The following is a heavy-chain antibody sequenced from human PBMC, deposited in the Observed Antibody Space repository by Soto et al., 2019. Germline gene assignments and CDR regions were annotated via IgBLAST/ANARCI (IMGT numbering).Heavy chain of an antibody. D-gene: IGHD2-21*02. J-gene: IGHJ6*02. Sequence: QVQLVESGGGVVQPGRSLRLSCAASGFTFSSYAMHWVRQAPGKGLEWVAVISYDGSNKYYEDSVKGRFTISRDNSKNTLYLQMNSLRAEDTAVYYCARGQGDFPIYYYYGMDVWGQGTTVTVSS. CDR3: ARGQGDFPIYYYYGMDV. CDR2: ISYDGSNK. V-gene: IGHV3-30-3*01. CDR1: GFTFSSYA.